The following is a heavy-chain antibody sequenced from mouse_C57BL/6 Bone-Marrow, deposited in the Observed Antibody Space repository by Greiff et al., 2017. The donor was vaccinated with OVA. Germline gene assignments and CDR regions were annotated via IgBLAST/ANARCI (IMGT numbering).Heavy chain of an antibody. V-gene: IGHV1-53*01. CDR2: INPSNGGT. CDR1: GYTFTSYW. Sequence: QVQLQQPGTELVKPGASVKLSCKASGYTFTSYWMHWVKQRPGQGLEWIGNINPSNGGTNYNEKFKSKATLTVDTSSSTAYMQLSSLTSEDSAVDYCARRGTAVVVDYFDDWGKGTTLTVSS. D-gene: IGHD1-1*01. J-gene: IGHJ2*01. CDR3: ARRGTAVVVDYFDD.